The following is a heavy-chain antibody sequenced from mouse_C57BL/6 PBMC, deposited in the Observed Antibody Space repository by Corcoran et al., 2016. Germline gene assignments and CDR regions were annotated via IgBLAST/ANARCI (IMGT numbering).Heavy chain of an antibody. CDR2: IYPGSGNT. V-gene: IGHV1-76*01. Sequence: QVQLKQSGAELVRPGASVKLSCKASGYTFTDYYINWVKQRPGQGLEWIARIYPGSGNTYYNEKFKGKATLTAEKSSSTAYMQLSSLTSEDSAVYVCARGNWFAYWGQGTLVTVSA. J-gene: IGHJ3*01. CDR3: ARGNWFAY. CDR1: GYTFTDYY.